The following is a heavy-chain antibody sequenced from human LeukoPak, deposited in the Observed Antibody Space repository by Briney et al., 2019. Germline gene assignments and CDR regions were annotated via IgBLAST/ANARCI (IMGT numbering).Heavy chain of an antibody. D-gene: IGHD3-10*01. J-gene: IGHJ6*02. Sequence: GGSLRLSCEASGFTFSAYAMTWVRQAPGKGLEWVSYISSSSSTIYYADSVKGRFTISRDNAKNSLYLQMNSLRDEDTAVYYCARDITMVRGIIGYYYGMDVWGQGTTVTVSS. CDR3: ARDITMVRGIIGYYYGMDV. V-gene: IGHV3-48*02. CDR2: ISSSSSTI. CDR1: GFTFSAYA.